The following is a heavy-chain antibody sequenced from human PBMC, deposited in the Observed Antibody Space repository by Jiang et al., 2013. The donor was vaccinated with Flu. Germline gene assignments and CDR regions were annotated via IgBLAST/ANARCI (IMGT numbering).Heavy chain of an antibody. Sequence: GLVKPSETLSLTCTVSGGSISSSSYYWGWIRQPPGKGLEWIGSIYYSGSTYYNPSLKSRVTISVDTSKNQFSLKLSSVTAADTAVYYCARHVGYGGADFWSGYPYYFDYWGQGTLVTVSS. V-gene: IGHV4-39*07. CDR2: IYYSGST. D-gene: IGHD3-3*01. CDR3: ARHVGYGGADFWSGYPYYFDY. J-gene: IGHJ4*02. CDR1: GGSISSSSYY.